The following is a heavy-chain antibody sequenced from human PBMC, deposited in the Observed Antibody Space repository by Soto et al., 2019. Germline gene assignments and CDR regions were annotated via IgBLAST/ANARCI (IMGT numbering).Heavy chain of an antibody. Sequence: GPSVKVSCKTSTYTFTGYYMHWVRQAPGQGLEWMGWINPNSGGTNYAQNFQGRVTMTRDTSISTAYMELSRLRSDDTAVYYCARGRYSSSWYFDYWGQGTLVTVSS. D-gene: IGHD6-13*01. J-gene: IGHJ4*02. CDR2: INPNSGGT. CDR1: TYTFTGYY. V-gene: IGHV1-2*02. CDR3: ARGRYSSSWYFDY.